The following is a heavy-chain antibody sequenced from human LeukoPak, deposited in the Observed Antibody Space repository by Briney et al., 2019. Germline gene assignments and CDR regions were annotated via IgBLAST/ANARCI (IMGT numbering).Heavy chain of an antibody. V-gene: IGHV3-30*18. CDR3: AKDAYERDDYGDHLRDLVDV. Sequence: GGSLRLSCAASGFTFTNYGFHWARQAPGKGLEWVAAMSHAGSFKYYGDSVKGRFTISRDNSENTLYLQMNSLRTGDTAVYYCAKDAYERDDYGDHLRDLVDVWGQGTTVTVSS. D-gene: IGHD4-17*01. J-gene: IGHJ6*02. CDR2: MSHAGSFK. CDR1: GFTFTNYG.